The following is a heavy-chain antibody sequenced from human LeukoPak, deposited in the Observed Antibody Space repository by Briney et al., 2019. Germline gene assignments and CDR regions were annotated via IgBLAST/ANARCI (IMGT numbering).Heavy chain of an antibody. J-gene: IGHJ3*02. D-gene: IGHD6-19*01. CDR2: ISISGSTI. CDR3: ARTVDGLPLDAFDI. Sequence: GGSLRLSCAASGFTFSSYEMNWVRQAPGKGLEWVSFISISGSTIYYADSVKGRFTISRDNAKNSLYLQMNSLRAEDTAVYYCARTVDGLPLDAFDIWGQGTMVTVSS. CDR1: GFTFSSYE. V-gene: IGHV3-48*03.